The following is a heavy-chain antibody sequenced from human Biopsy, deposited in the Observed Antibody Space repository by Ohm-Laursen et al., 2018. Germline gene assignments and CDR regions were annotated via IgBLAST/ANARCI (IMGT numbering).Heavy chain of an antibody. V-gene: IGHV3-21*06. CDR3: AAGSSRNSYYFDY. J-gene: IGHJ4*02. CDR2: IAIGSIYV. Sequence: SLRLSCAASGLTFSDFSMNWVRQAPGKGLEWVSSIAIGSIYVYYADSVKGRFTISRDNAKNSLFLQMNSLRGEDTAVYYCAAGSSRNSYYFDYWGQGTLVTVSS. CDR1: GLTFSDFS. D-gene: IGHD6-13*01.